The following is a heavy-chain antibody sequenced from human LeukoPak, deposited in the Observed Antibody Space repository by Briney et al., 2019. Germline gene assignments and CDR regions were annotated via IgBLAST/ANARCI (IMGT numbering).Heavy chain of an antibody. J-gene: IGHJ6*03. CDR1: GFIFSNYW. Sequence: GGSLRLSCTASGFIFSNYWMTWVRQAPGKGLEWVVQINQDGSKEYYIDSVKARFSISRDNARNSLSLQMNSLGAEDTAVYYCAKGPADYYYYYYMDVWGTGTTVTVSS. CDR3: AKGPADYYYYYYMDV. V-gene: IGHV3-7*01. CDR2: INQDGSKE.